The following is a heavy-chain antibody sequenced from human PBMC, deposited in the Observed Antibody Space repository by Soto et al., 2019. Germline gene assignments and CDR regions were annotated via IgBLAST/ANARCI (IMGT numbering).Heavy chain of an antibody. V-gene: IGHV3-23*01. D-gene: IGHD7-27*01. CDR3: AKGLGYDYYYYMDV. Sequence: GGSLRLSCAASGFTFSSYAMSWVRQAPGKGLEWVSAISGSGGSTYYADSVKGRFTISRDNSKNTLYLQMNSLRAEDTAVYYCAKGLGYDYYYYMDVWGKGTTVTVSS. J-gene: IGHJ6*03. CDR1: GFTFSSYA. CDR2: ISGSGGST.